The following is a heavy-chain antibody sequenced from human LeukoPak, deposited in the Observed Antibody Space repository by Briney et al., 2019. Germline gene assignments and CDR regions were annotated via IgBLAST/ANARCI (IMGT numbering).Heavy chain of an antibody. CDR2: ISWSSTTI. CDR1: GFTFENHA. J-gene: IGHJ4*02. Sequence: GGSLRLSCVASGFTFENHAMHWVRLSPGKGLEWVSGISWSSTTITYVDSAKGRFTISRDNAKNSLYLQMNSLRPEDTALYYCTRDASGFGECPDHWGQGTLVTVSS. CDR3: TRDASGFGECPDH. V-gene: IGHV3-9*01. D-gene: IGHD3-10*01.